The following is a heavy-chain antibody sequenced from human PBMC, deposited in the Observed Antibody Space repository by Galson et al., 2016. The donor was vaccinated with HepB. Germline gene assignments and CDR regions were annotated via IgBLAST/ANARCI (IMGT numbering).Heavy chain of an antibody. CDR3: AGGAAAGMGYYYYYGMDV. D-gene: IGHD6-13*01. J-gene: IGHJ6*02. Sequence: SVKVSCKASGGTFSSYAISWVRQAPGQGLEWMGGTIPIFGTANYAQKFQGRVTITADESTSTAYMELSSLRSEDTAVYYCAGGAAAGMGYYYYYGMDVWGQETTVTASS. CDR1: GGTFSSYA. V-gene: IGHV1-69*13. CDR2: TIPIFGTA.